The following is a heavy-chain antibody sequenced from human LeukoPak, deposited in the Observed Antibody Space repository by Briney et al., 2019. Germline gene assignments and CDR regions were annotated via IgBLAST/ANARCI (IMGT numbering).Heavy chain of an antibody. Sequence: SETLSLTCTVSGDSLSSGSYYWSWIRQPAGKGLEWIGRIYTSGITNYNPSLKSRVTISVDTSKNQFSLKLSSVTAADTAVYYCARVNNWNDGPSMDVWGQGTTVTVSS. CDR3: ARVNNWNDGPSMDV. CDR1: GDSLSSGSYY. D-gene: IGHD1-20*01. V-gene: IGHV4-61*02. CDR2: IYTSGIT. J-gene: IGHJ6*02.